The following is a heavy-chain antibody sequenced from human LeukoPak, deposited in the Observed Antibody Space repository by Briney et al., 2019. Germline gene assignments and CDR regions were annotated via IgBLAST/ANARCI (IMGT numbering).Heavy chain of an antibody. Sequence: SETLSLTCTVSGGSISSSSYYWGWIRQPPGKGLEWIGSIYYSGSTYYNPSLKSRVTISVDTSKNQFSLKLSTVTAADTAVYYCAGQVGYFDYWGQGTLVTVSS. D-gene: IGHD1-26*01. CDR1: GGSISSSSYY. CDR2: IYYSGST. V-gene: IGHV4-39*01. J-gene: IGHJ4*02. CDR3: AGQVGYFDY.